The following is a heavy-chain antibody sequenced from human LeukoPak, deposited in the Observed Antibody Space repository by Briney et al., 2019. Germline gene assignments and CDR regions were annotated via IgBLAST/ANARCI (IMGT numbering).Heavy chain of an antibody. D-gene: IGHD3-3*01. V-gene: IGHV1-8*02. CDR2: MNPNSGNT. J-gene: IGHJ6*03. Sequence: ASVKVSCKASGGTFSSYPISWVRQATGQGLEWMGWMNPNSGNTGYAQKFQGRVTMNRNTSISTAYMELSSLRSEDTAVYYCARGAHVLRFLEWLPNYYYYYMDVWGKGTTVTVSS. CDR3: ARGAHVLRFLEWLPNYYYYYMDV. CDR1: GGTFSSYP.